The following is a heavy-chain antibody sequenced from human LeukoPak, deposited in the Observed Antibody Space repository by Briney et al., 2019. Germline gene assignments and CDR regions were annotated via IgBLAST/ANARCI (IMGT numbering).Heavy chain of an antibody. D-gene: IGHD6-6*01. J-gene: IGHJ4*02. CDR2: INAGNGNT. Sequence: GASVKVSCKASGYTFTNYAIHWVRQAPGQRLEWMGWINAGNGNTKSSQKFQGRVTISRDTSANTAYMELSSLRSEDTAVYYCARGPTYTSSIFDYWGQGTLVTVSS. V-gene: IGHV1-3*01. CDR3: ARGPTYTSSIFDY. CDR1: GYTFTNYA.